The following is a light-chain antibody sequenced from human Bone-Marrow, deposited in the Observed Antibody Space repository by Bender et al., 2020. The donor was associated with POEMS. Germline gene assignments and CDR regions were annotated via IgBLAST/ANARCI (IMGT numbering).Light chain of an antibody. V-gene: IGLV1-40*01. J-gene: IGLJ2*01. Sequence: QSVLTQPPSVSGAPGQRVTISCTGSSSNTGSGYDINWYQHLPGTAPKLLIYGYNNRPSGVPDRFSGSNSGNTATLTISGTQAMDEADYYCQAWDSSTVVVFGGGTKLTVL. CDR3: QAWDSSTVVV. CDR1: SSNTGSGYD. CDR2: GYN.